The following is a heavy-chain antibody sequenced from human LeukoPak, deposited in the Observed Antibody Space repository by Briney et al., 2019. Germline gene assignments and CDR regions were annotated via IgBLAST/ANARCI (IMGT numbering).Heavy chain of an antibody. V-gene: IGHV4-59*06. CDR2: IYYSGST. J-gene: IGHJ5*02. Sequence: SETLSLTCTVSGGSISTDYWSWIRQPPGKGLEWIGYIYYSGSTYYNPSLKSRVTISVDRSKNQFSLKLSSVTAADTAVYYCARSLGPANWFDPWGQGTLVTVSS. CDR1: GGSISTDY. CDR3: ARSLGPANWFDP. D-gene: IGHD3-16*01.